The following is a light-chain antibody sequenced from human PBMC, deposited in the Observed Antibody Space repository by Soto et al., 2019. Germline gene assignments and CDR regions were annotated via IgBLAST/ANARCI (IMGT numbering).Light chain of an antibody. J-gene: IGKJ1*01. CDR3: MQSTHWPPT. V-gene: IGKV2-30*01. CDR1: QSIAYSDGYTY. Sequence: DVVMTQSPLSLPVTLGQSASISCRSSQSIAYSDGYTYMNWFHQRPGQSPRRLISLTSRRDSGVPARFSGSGSGTDFTLTISRVEAEDVGIYYCMQSTHWPPTFGRGTTVEIK. CDR2: LTS.